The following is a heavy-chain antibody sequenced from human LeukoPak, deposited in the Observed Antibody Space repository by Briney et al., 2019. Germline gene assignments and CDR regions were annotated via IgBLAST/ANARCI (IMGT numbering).Heavy chain of an antibody. CDR1: EYTLTELS. CDR2: FDPEDGEI. D-gene: IGHD1-26*01. V-gene: IGHV1-24*01. CDR3: AADRGDYSGSYWTAFDI. J-gene: IGHJ3*02. Sequence: ASVKVSRKVSEYTLTELSMHWVRQAPGKGLEWLGGFDPEDGEIIYARKFQGRVTMSDDTSTDTAYMELGSLRSDDTAVYYCAADRGDYSGSYWTAFDIWGQGTMVTVSS.